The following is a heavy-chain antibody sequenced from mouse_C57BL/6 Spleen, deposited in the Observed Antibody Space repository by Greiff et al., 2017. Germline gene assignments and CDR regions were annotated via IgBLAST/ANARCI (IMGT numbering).Heavy chain of an antibody. J-gene: IGHJ2*01. V-gene: IGHV1-5*01. CDR2: IYPGNSDT. Sequence: VQLQQSGPVLARPGASVKMSCKTSGYTFTSYWLHGVKQRLGQGLEWMGAIYPGNSDTSNNQKFKGKAKQTAGTSASTAYMKLSSLTNEYSAVYNCTREYSNSHWGQGTTLTVSS. D-gene: IGHD2-5*01. CDR1: GYTFTSYW. CDR3: TREYSNSH.